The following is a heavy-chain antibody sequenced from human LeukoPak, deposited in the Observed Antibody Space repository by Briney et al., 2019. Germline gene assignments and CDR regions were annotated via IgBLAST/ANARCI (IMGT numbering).Heavy chain of an antibody. J-gene: IGHJ4*02. CDR1: GFTFSSYW. CDR3: ARTRLSSDC. CDR2: IKQDRSDK. Sequence: GGSLRVSCAASGFTFSSYWMTWVRQAPGKGLEWVASIKQDRSDKNYVDSVKGRFTISRDNAKNSLYLQMNSLRDEDTAVYYCARTRLSSDCWGQGTLVTVSS. V-gene: IGHV3-7*01. D-gene: IGHD2/OR15-2a*01.